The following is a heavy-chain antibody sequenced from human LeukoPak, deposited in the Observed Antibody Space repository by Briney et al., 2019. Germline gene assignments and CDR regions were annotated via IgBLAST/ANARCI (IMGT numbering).Heavy chain of an antibody. CDR3: ARDPDDYGDYLGGGEDAFDI. Sequence: GASVKVSCKASGYTFTSYDINWVRQASGQGLEWMGWMSPKSANTGYAQKFQGRVTITRNTSISTAYMELSSLRSEDTAVYYCARDPDDYGDYLGGGEDAFDIWGQGTMVTVSS. V-gene: IGHV1-8*03. CDR2: MSPKSANT. D-gene: IGHD4-17*01. CDR1: GYTFTSYD. J-gene: IGHJ3*02.